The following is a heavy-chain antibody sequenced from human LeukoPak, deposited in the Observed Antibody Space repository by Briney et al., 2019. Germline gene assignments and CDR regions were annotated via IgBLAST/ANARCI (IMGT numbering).Heavy chain of an antibody. V-gene: IGHV4-39*07. CDR2: IYYSGST. CDR3: ARDGGAYSRNWFDP. J-gene: IGHJ5*02. CDR1: GGSISSSSYY. D-gene: IGHD2-15*01. Sequence: PSETLSLTCTVSGGSISSSSYYWGWIRQPPGKGLEWIGSIYYSGSTYYNPSLKSRVTISVDTSKNQFSLRLSSVTAADTAVYYCARDGGAYSRNWFDPWGQGTLVTVSS.